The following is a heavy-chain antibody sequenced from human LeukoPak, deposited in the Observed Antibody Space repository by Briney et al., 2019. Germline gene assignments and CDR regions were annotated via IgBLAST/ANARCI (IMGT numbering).Heavy chain of an antibody. CDR2: ITTSIDII. CDR3: AKEGTGIHFDY. V-gene: IGHV3-48*04. CDR1: GFTFSSYN. J-gene: IGHJ4*02. D-gene: IGHD1-1*01. Sequence: PGGTLRLSCAASGFTFSSYNMNWVSQAPGKGLEWISYITTSIDIISYADSVKGRFTISRDNAKNSLNLQMNSLRAEDTAVYYCAKEGTGIHFDYWGQGTLVTVSS.